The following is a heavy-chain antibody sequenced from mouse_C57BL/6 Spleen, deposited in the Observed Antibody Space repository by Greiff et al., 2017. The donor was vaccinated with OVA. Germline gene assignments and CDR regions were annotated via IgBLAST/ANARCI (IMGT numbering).Heavy chain of an antibody. CDR2: INPSNGGT. J-gene: IGHJ3*01. CDR3: ARSGAAQATGFAY. Sequence: QVQLQQPGTELVKPGASVKLSCKASGYTFTSYWMNWVKQRPGQGLEWIGNINPSNGGTNYNEKFKSKATLTVDKSYSTANMQLSSLTSEDSAVYYCARSGAAQATGFAYWGQGTLVTVSA. CDR1: GYTFTSYW. D-gene: IGHD3-2*02. V-gene: IGHV1-53*01.